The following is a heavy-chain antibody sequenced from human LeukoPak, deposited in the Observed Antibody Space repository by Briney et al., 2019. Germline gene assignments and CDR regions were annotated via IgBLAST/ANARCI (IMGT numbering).Heavy chain of an antibody. J-gene: IGHJ6*02. CDR2: VNRDGSET. CDR3: ARNNGMDV. CDR1: GFTFSSTS. V-gene: IGHV3-7*03. Sequence: GGSLRLSCAASGFTFSSTSMSWVRQAPGRGPEWVANVNRDGSETYYLDSVKGRFTISKDNAKNSLYLQMNSLRAEDTALYHCARNNGMDVWGQGTTVIVPS.